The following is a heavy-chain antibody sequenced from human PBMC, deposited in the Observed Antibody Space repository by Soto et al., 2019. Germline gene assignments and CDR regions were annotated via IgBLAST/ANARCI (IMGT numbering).Heavy chain of an antibody. J-gene: IGHJ5*02. V-gene: IGHV3-48*01. CDR2: ISSSSSTI. CDR3: ARFGKWFGEEGP. Sequence: EVQLVESGGGLVQPGGSLRLSCAASGFSFSSYSMNWVRQAPGKGLEWVSYISSSSSTIYYADSVKGRFTISRDNAKNSLYLQMYSLRAEDTAVYYCARFGKWFGEEGPWGQGTLVTVSS. D-gene: IGHD3-10*01. CDR1: GFSFSSYS.